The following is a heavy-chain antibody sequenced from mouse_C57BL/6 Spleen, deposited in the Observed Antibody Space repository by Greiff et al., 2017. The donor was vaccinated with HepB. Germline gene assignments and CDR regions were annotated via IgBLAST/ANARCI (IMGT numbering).Heavy chain of an antibody. CDR2: ISSGGSYT. V-gene: IGHV5-6*01. Sequence: EVQVVESGGDLVKPGGSLKLSCAASGFTFSSYGMSWVRQTPDKRLEWVATISSGGSYTYYPDSVKGRFTISRDNAKNTLYLQMSSLKSEDTAMYYCASFYYVNYLFDYWGQGTTLTVSS. CDR3: ASFYYVNYLFDY. J-gene: IGHJ2*01. D-gene: IGHD2-1*01. CDR1: GFTFSSYG.